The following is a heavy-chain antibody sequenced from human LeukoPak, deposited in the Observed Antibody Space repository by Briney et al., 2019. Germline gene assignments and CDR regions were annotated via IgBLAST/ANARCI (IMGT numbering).Heavy chain of an antibody. CDR2: IYSGGTT. D-gene: IGHD4-23*01. CDR3: ARRAGGYSHPYDY. J-gene: IGHJ4*02. Sequence: GGSLRLSCAASGFTFSSYAMSWVRQAPGKGLEWVSLIYSGGTTYYADSVKGRFTISRDNSKNTLYLQMNSLRAEDTAVYYCARRAGGYSHPYDYWGQGTLVTVSS. CDR1: GFTFSSYA. V-gene: IGHV3-53*01.